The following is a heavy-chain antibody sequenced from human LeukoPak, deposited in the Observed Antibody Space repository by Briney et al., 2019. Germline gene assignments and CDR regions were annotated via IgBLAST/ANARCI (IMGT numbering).Heavy chain of an antibody. CDR1: GGSISSYY. V-gene: IGHV4-59*08. J-gene: IGHJ4*02. Sequence: SETLSLTCTVSGGSISSYYWSWIRQPPGKGLEGIGYIYYSGSTNYNPSLKSGVTISVDTSKNQFSLKLSSVTAADTAVYYCARLSRGAAAGYDYWGQGTLVTVSS. CDR3: ARLSRGAAAGYDY. D-gene: IGHD6-13*01. CDR2: IYYSGST.